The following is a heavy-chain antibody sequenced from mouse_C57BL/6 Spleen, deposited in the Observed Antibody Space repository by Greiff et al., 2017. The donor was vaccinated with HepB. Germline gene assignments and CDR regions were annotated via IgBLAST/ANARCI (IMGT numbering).Heavy chain of an antibody. V-gene: IGHV1-64*01. CDR3: AYSNYFDY. J-gene: IGHJ2*01. Sequence: LQESGAELVKPGASVKLSCKASGYTFTSYWMHWVKQRPGQGLEWIGMIHPNSGSTNYNEKFKSKATLTVDKSSSTAYMQLSSLTSEDSAVYYCAYSNYFDYWGQGTTLTVSS. D-gene: IGHD2-5*01. CDR1: GYTFTSYW. CDR2: IHPNSGST.